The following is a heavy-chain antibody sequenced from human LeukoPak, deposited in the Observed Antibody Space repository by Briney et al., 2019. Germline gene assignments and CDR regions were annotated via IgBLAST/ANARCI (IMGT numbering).Heavy chain of an antibody. J-gene: IGHJ4*02. D-gene: IGHD2-2*01. CDR3: AREGINSCSSTSCYGSYFDY. V-gene: IGHV4-39*07. CDR1: GGSISSSSYY. Sequence: PSETLSLTCTVSGGSISSSSYYWGWIRQPPGKGLEWIGSIYYSGSTYYNPSLKSRVTISVDTSKHQFSLKLSSVTAADTAVYYCAREGINSCSSTSCYGSYFDYWGQGTLVTVSS. CDR2: IYYSGST.